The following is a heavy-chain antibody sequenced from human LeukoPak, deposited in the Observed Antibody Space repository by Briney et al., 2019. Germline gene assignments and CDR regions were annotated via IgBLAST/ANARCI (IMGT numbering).Heavy chain of an antibody. CDR2: ISGSGGST. J-gene: IGHJ5*02. V-gene: IGHV3-23*01. CDR3: AKDLYGYVSNWSDP. Sequence: GGSLRLSCAASGFTFSSYAMSWVRQAPGKGLEWVSAISGSGGSTYYADSVKGRFTISRDNSKNTPYLQMNSLRAEDTAVYYCAKDLYGYVSNWSDPWGQGTLVTVSS. CDR1: GFTFSSYA. D-gene: IGHD5-12*01.